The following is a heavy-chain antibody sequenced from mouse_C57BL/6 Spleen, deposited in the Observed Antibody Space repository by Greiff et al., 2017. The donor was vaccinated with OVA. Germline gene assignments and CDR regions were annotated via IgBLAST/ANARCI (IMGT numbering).Heavy chain of an antibody. D-gene: IGHD2-4*01. CDR3: ARWDDYVGY. CDR1: GYTFPSYG. J-gene: IGHJ3*01. CDR2: IYPRGGNT. Sequence: VHLVESGAELARPGASVKLSCKASGYTFPSYGISWVQQRPGQGLEWIGEIYPRGGNTYYNEKFKGKATLTADKSSSTAYMELRSLTSEDSAVYFCARWDDYVGYWGQGTLVTVSA. V-gene: IGHV1-81*01.